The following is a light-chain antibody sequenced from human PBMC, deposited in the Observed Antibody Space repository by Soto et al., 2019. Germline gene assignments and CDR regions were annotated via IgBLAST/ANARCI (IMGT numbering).Light chain of an antibody. J-gene: IGKJ2*01. CDR1: QSVSSN. CDR2: GAS. Sequence: EIVMTQSPATLSVSPGERATLSCRASQSVSSNLAWYQQKPGQGPRLLLYGASTRATGIPARFSGSGSGTDFTLTISSLQSEDFAVYYCQQSNNWPYTFGQETKLEIK. CDR3: QQSNNWPYT. V-gene: IGKV3-15*01.